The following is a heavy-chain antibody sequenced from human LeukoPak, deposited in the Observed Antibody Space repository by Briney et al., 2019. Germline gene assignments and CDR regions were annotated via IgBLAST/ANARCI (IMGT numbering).Heavy chain of an antibody. D-gene: IGHD3-3*01. J-gene: IGHJ6*03. Sequence: SETLSLTCAVSGGSISSGGYSWSWIRQPPGKGLEWIGYIYHSGSTYYNPSLKSRVTISVDRSKNQFSLKLSSVTAADTAVYYCARRGKTTVFGVVIPYYMDVWGKGTTVTVSS. V-gene: IGHV4-30-2*01. CDR2: IYHSGST. CDR1: GGSISSGGYS. CDR3: ARRGKTTVFGVVIPYYMDV.